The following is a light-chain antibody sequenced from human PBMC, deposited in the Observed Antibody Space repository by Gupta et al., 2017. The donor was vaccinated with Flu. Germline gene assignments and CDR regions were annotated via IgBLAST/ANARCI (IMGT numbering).Light chain of an antibody. Sequence: QSVLTQPPPVSAAPRPEGIIPCSGSNSNIGLNAVSWYQQLPGTAPKLLLYENNKRPSGIPDRFSGSKSGTSATLGITGLQTGDEADYHCGAWDSTFNVYVFGGGTKVTVL. CDR1: NSNIGLNA. CDR3: GAWDSTFNVYV. V-gene: IGLV1-51*02. J-gene: IGLJ3*02. CDR2: ENN.